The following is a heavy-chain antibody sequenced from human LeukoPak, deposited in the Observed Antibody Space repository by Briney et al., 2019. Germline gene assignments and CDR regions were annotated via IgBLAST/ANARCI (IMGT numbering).Heavy chain of an antibody. V-gene: IGHV4-4*07. CDR2: IYTSGST. CDR1: GGSISSYY. CDR3: AREFVARGVTQGMDV. Sequence: PSETLSLTCTVSGGSISSYYWSWIRQPAGKGLEWIGRIYTSGSTNYNPSLKSRVTMSVDTSKNQFSLKLSSVTAADTAVYYCAREFVARGVTQGMDVWGQGTTVTVSS. D-gene: IGHD3-10*01. J-gene: IGHJ6*02.